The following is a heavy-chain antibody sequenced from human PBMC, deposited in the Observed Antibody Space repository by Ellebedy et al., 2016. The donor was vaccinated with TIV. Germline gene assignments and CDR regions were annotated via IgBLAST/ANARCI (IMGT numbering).Heavy chain of an antibody. D-gene: IGHD2-15*01. CDR1: GYTFTSYY. J-gene: IGHJ4*02. Sequence: ASVKVSCXASGYTFTSYYMHWVRQAPGQGLEWMGWMNPNSGNTGYAQKFQGRVTMTRNTSISTAYMELSSLRSEDTAVYYCARVPAGYCSGGSCPQWDYWGQGTLVTVSS. V-gene: IGHV1-8*02. CDR3: ARVPAGYCSGGSCPQWDY. CDR2: MNPNSGNT.